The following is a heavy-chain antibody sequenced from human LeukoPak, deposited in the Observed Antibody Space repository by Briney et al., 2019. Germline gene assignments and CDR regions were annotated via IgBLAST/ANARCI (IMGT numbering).Heavy chain of an antibody. CDR2: ISYDGSNK. D-gene: IGHD3-10*01. CDR3: AKDQGYYGSGSTVDY. Sequence: GGSLRLSCAASGFTFSSYGMHWVRQAPGKGLEWVAVISYDGSNKYYADSVKGRFTISRDNSKNTLYLQMNSLRAEDMAVYYCAKDQGYYGSGSTVDYWGQGTLVTVSS. CDR1: GFTFSSYG. J-gene: IGHJ4*02. V-gene: IGHV3-30*18.